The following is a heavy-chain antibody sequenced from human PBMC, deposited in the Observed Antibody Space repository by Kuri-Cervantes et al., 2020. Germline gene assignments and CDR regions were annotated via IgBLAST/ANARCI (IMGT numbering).Heavy chain of an antibody. V-gene: IGHV1-69*13. CDR1: GGTSSSYA. Sequence: SVKVSCKASGGTSSSYAISWVRQAPGQGLEWMGGIIPIFGTANYAQKFQGRVTITADESTSTAYMELSSLRSEDTAVYYCAREGITMVRANWFDPWGQGTLVTVSS. CDR3: AREGITMVRANWFDP. J-gene: IGHJ5*02. CDR2: IIPIFGTA. D-gene: IGHD3-10*01.